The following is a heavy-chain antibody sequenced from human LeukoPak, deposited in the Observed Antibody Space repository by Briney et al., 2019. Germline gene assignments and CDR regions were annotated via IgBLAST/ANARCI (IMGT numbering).Heavy chain of an antibody. J-gene: IGHJ4*02. CDR3: ASLKRGYYGSGSYYTLDY. Sequence: KPSETLSLTCAVYGGSFSGYYWSWIRQPPREGLEWIGEINHSGSTNYNPSLKSRVTISVDTSKIQFSLELSSVPAADTAVYYCASLKRGYYGSGSYYTLDYWGQGTLVTVSS. V-gene: IGHV4-34*01. CDR2: INHSGST. D-gene: IGHD3-10*01. CDR1: GGSFSGYY.